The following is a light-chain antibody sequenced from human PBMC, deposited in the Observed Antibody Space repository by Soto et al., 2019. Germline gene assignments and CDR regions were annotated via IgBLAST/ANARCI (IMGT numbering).Light chain of an antibody. Sequence: ALTQPRSVSGSPGQSVTISCTGTGNDVSAYNYVSWYQQHPGRPPKLLIYGVVRWPSGVPDRFSGSKSGNTASLTISGLQAEDEADYFCCSYAGGYTYLFGTGTKVTVL. J-gene: IGLJ1*01. CDR1: GNDVSAYNY. CDR3: CSYAGGYTYL. CDR2: GVV. V-gene: IGLV2-11*01.